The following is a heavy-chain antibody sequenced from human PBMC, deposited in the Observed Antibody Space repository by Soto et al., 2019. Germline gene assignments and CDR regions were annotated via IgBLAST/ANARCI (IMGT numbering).Heavy chain of an antibody. J-gene: IGHJ3*02. D-gene: IGHD1-26*01. CDR3: ARVYLAETHLGATPNDAFDI. CDR2: INAGNGNT. Sequence: ASVKVSCKASGYTFTSYAMHWVRQAPGQRLEWMGWINAGNGNTKYSQKFQGRVTITRDTSASTAYMELSSLRSEDTAVYYCARVYLAETHLGATPNDAFDIWGQGTMVTVSS. V-gene: IGHV1-3*01. CDR1: GYTFTSYA.